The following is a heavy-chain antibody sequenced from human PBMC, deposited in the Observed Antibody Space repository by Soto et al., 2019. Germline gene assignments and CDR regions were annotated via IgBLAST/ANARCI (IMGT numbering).Heavy chain of an antibody. CDR1: GYTFTGYY. D-gene: IGHD2-15*01. V-gene: IGHV1-2*04. Sequence: GASVKVSCKASGYTFTGYYMHWVRQAPGQGLEWMGWINPNSGGTNYAQKFQGWVTMTRDTSISTAYMELSRLRSDDTAVYYCARATDIVVVVAAPPGSGMDVWGQGTTVPVSS. CDR2: INPNSGGT. CDR3: ARATDIVVVVAAPPGSGMDV. J-gene: IGHJ6*02.